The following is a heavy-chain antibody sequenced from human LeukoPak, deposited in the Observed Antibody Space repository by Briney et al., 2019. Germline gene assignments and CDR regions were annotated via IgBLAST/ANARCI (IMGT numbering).Heavy chain of an antibody. CDR2: ITGSGRTT. CDR1: GLTFNNYA. J-gene: IGHJ4*02. Sequence: GGSLRLSCAASGLTFNNYAMSWVRQAPGKGLEWVSGITGSGRTTYYADSVKGRFTISRDNSKNSLYLQINSPRAEDTAVYYCAKGLLITILGSLDYWGQGTLVTVSS. CDR3: AKGLLITILGSLDY. V-gene: IGHV3-23*01. D-gene: IGHD3-3*01.